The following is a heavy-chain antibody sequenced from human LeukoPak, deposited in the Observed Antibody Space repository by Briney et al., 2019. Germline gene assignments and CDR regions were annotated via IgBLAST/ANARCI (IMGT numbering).Heavy chain of an antibody. CDR2: INPNSGGT. J-gene: IGHJ6*03. CDR3: ARGVVRGVLYYYYMDV. V-gene: IGHV1-2*02. D-gene: IGHD3-10*01. Sequence: ASVKVSCKASGYTFTSYAMNWVRQAPGQGLEWMGWINPNSGGTNYAQKFQGRVTMTRDTSISTAYMELSRLRSDDTAVYYCARGVVRGVLYYYYMDVWGKGTTVTISS. CDR1: GYTFTSYA.